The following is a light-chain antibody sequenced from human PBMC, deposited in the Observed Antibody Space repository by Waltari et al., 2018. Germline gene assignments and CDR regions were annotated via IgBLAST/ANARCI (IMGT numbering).Light chain of an antibody. CDR3: QQSYSTPRT. CDR1: QTISTY. CDR2: AAS. Sequence: DIQMTQSPSSLSASVGDXVPITCRASQTISTYLNWYQRKPGKAPKLLIYAASTLQSGVPSTFSGSGSGTDFTLTISSLRPEDFATYYCQQSYSTPRTFGQGTKVEIK. J-gene: IGKJ1*01. V-gene: IGKV1-39*01.